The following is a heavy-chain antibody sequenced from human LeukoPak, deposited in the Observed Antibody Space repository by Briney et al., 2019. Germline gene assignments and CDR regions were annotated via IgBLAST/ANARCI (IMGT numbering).Heavy chain of an antibody. J-gene: IGHJ4*02. CDR3: ARCDYRGSGSRYFDS. V-gene: IGHV3-23*01. D-gene: IGHD3-10*01. CDR2: ISYSGLSTYT. CDR1: GFTFNTYA. Sequence: PGGSLRLSCAASGFTFNTYAMTWVRQPPGEGLEWVSFISYSGLSTYTYYTDSVKGRFTISRDDSKSTVYLQMSSLRAEDTAVYYCARCDYRGSGSRYFDSWGQGTLVTVSS.